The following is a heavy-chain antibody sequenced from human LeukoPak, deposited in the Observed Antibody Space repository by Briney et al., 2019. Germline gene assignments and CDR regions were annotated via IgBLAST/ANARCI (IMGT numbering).Heavy chain of an antibody. CDR1: GYTCTGYY. D-gene: IGHD6-19*01. CDR3: AREYSSGWPRTNWFDP. V-gene: IGHV1-18*04. J-gene: IGHJ5*02. CDR2: ISSYNGNT. Sequence: ASVKVSCKASGYTCTGYYMHWVRQAPGQGLEWMGWISSYNGNTNYAQKLQGRVTMTTDTSTSTAYMELRSLRSDDTAVYYCAREYSSGWPRTNWFDPWGQGTLVTVSS.